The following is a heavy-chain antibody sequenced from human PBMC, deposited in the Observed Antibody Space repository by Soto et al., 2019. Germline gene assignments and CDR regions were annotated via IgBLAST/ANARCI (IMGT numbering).Heavy chain of an antibody. CDR3: ATMVTRVPPDMLY. CDR2: ISYDGSNK. V-gene: IGHV3-30-3*01. J-gene: IGHJ4*02. D-gene: IGHD5-18*01. Sequence: QVQLVESGGGVVQPGRSLRLSCAASGFTFSSYAMHWVRQAPGKGLEWVAVISYDGSNKYYADSVKGRFSISRDNSKNTLYLQMDRLRAEDTAVYYCATMVTRVPPDMLYWGQGTLVTVSS. CDR1: GFTFSSYA.